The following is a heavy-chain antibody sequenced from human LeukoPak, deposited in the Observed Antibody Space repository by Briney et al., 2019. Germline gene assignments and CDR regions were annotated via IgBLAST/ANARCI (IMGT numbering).Heavy chain of an antibody. V-gene: IGHV3-30*04. D-gene: IGHD3-10*01. CDR1: GFTFSSYA. J-gene: IGHJ3*02. CDR2: ISYDGREE. Sequence: VGSLRLSCAASGFTFSSYAVHWVRQPPGKGLEWVTIISYDGREEYYADSVKGRFTISRDNSKNTLYLQMNSLRAEDTAVYYCARGFGESTHAFDIWGRGTTVTVSS. CDR3: ARGFGESTHAFDI.